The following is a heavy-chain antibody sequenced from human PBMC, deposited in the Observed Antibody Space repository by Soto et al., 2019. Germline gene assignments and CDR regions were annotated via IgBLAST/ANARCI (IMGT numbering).Heavy chain of an antibody. D-gene: IGHD3-10*01. Sequence: XSVKVSCKASGYTLTSYAMNWVRQAPGQRLEWMGWISGGNGDTKYAQKFEGRVTITRDTSASTAYMELRSLRSEDTAVYYFARDRTVLWFGVYAFDIWGQGTMVTASS. J-gene: IGHJ3*02. CDR2: ISGGNGDT. CDR1: GYTLTSYA. CDR3: ARDRTVLWFGVYAFDI. V-gene: IGHV1-3*01.